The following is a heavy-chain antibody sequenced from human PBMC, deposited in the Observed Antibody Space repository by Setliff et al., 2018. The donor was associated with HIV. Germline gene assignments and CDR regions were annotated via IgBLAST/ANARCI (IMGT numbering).Heavy chain of an antibody. Sequence: NPSETLSLTCSVSGYSISNGYYWGWFRQSPGKGLEWIATIYQTGSIYYNPSLQNRVTLLLDMSKNQFSLKLSSATAADTAVYYCARQAWHSGRNGYFVDYWGQGMLVTVS. J-gene: IGHJ4*02. CDR2: IYQTGSI. CDR3: ARQAWHSGRNGYFVDY. D-gene: IGHD3-22*01. V-gene: IGHV4-38-2*02. CDR1: GYSISNGYY.